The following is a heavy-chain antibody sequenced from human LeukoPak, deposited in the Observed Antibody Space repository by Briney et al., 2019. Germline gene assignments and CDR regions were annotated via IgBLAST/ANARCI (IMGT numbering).Heavy chain of an antibody. CDR3: ARRSIYDSSGYYDY. Sequence: ASVKVSCKASGYTFTSYGISWVRQAPGQGLEWVGWISAYNGNTNYAQKLQGRVTMTTDTSTSTAYMELRSLRSDDTAVYYCARRSIYDSSGYYDYWGQGTLVTVSS. D-gene: IGHD3-22*01. CDR1: GYTFTSYG. J-gene: IGHJ4*02. CDR2: ISAYNGNT. V-gene: IGHV1-18*01.